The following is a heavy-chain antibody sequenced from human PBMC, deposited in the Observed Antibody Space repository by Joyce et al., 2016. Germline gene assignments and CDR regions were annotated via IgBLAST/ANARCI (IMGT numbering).Heavy chain of an antibody. CDR3: ARARYGTRSPRD. CDR2: VNHGGST. Sequence: QVQLQQWGAGLLKPSETLSLTCGVYGGSFSVYYYIWIRQSPGKGLEWIGEVNHGGSTYSNPSLKSRVTMSIDTSKSQFSLNLTSVTAADTAVYYCARARYGTRSPRDWGQGTLVTVSS. CDR1: GGSFSVYY. D-gene: IGHD3-16*02. J-gene: IGHJ4*02. V-gene: IGHV4-34*01.